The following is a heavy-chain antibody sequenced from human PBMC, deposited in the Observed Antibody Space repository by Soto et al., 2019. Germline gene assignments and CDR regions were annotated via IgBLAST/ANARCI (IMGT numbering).Heavy chain of an antibody. CDR3: AKDIAARPPYYFDY. J-gene: IGHJ4*02. CDR2: VSWNSGTI. Sequence: EVQLVESGGGLVQPGRSLRLSCAASGFTFDDYAMHWVRQAPGKGLEWVSGVSWNSGTIGYADSVKGRFTISRDNAKNSRYLQMNSLRPEDTAWYFGAKDIAARPPYYFDYWGQGILVTVSS. V-gene: IGHV3-9*01. D-gene: IGHD6-6*01. CDR1: GFTFDDYA.